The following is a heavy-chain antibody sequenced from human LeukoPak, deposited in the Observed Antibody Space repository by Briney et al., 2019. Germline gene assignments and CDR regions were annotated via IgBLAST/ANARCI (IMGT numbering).Heavy chain of an antibody. CDR2: ISSSSSYI. Sequence: GGSLRLSCAASGFTFSSYSMNWVRQAPGKGLEWVSSISSSSSYIYYADSVKGRFTISRDNAKNSLYLQMNSLRAEDTAVYYCARVVASHTRVGAFDIWGQGTMVTVSS. V-gene: IGHV3-21*01. CDR3: ARVVASHTRVGAFDI. CDR1: GFTFSSYS. D-gene: IGHD5-12*01. J-gene: IGHJ3*02.